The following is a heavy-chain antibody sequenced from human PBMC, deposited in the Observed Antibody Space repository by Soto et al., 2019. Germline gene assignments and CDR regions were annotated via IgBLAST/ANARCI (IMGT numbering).Heavy chain of an antibody. J-gene: IGHJ4*02. V-gene: IGHV3-30*18. CDR2: ISYDGSNK. D-gene: IGHD2-21*02. Sequence: QVQLVESGGGVVQPGRSLRLSCAASGFTFSSYGMHWVRQAPGKGLEWVAVISYDGSNKYYADSVKGRFTISRDNSKNQLYLQMNSLRAEDTAVYYCAKDQLAYAGGDCYSSDYWGQGTLVTVSS. CDR3: AKDQLAYAGGDCYSSDY. CDR1: GFTFSSYG.